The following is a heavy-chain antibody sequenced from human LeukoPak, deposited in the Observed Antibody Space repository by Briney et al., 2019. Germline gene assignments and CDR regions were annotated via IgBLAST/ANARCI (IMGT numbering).Heavy chain of an antibody. D-gene: IGHD1-26*01. Sequence: PGGSLRLSCAVSGFTVSSNYMSWFRQAPGKGLEWVSFIRSKAYGATTEYAASVKGRFTISRDDSKSIAYLQMSSLKTEDTAVYYCTRVKRGSYYGVDYWGQGTLVTVSS. J-gene: IGHJ4*02. V-gene: IGHV3-49*03. CDR2: IRSKAYGATT. CDR1: GFTVSSNY. CDR3: TRVKRGSYYGVDY.